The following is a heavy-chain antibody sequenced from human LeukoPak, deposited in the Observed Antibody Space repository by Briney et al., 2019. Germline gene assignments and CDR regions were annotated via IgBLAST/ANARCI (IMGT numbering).Heavy chain of an antibody. V-gene: IGHV3-33*06. D-gene: IGHD1-20*01. Sequence: GRSLRLSCAASGFTLGSFGMHWVRQAPGKGLEWVAVIWYDGSNEYYADSVKGRFTTSRDNSKNTVYLQMNSLRVEDTAVYYCAKLTGTTPPYWGQGTLVTVSS. CDR2: IWYDGSNE. CDR1: GFTLGSFG. CDR3: AKLTGTTPPY. J-gene: IGHJ1*01.